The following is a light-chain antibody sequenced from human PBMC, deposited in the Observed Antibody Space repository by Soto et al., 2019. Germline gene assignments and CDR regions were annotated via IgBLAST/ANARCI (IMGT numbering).Light chain of an antibody. CDR2: AAS. V-gene: IGKV1-39*01. Sequence: DIQMTQSPSSLSASVGDRVTITCRASQSIDNYLNWYQQKPGKAPNLLIYAASNLQSGVPSRFTGSGSGTDFTLTISSLQPEDFASYFCQQTYSDPTFGQGTKVDIK. CDR3: QQTYSDPT. J-gene: IGKJ1*01. CDR1: QSIDNY.